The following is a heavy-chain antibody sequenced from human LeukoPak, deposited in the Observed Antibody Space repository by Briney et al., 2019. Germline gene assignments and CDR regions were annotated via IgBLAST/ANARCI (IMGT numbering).Heavy chain of an antibody. D-gene: IGHD1/OR15-1a*01. CDR3: AKGTKPVMTIPDY. Sequence: GSLRLSCAASGFTFSSYSMNWVRQAPGKGLEWVSYITSSSTNIYYADSVKGRFTISRDNAKNSLFLQMNSLRAEDTAMYYCAKGTKPVMTIPDYWGQGILVTVSS. CDR2: ITSSSTNI. CDR1: GFTFSSYS. V-gene: IGHV3-48*04. J-gene: IGHJ4*02.